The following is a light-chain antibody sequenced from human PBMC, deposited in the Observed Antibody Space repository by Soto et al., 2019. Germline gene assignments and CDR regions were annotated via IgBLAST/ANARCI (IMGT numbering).Light chain of an antibody. CDR2: GAS. CDR3: QQYDNWPLT. CDR1: QGIRSN. Sequence: EVVMTQSPATLSVSPGEGATLYCRASQGIRSNLAWYQKKPGQSHRLLIYGASTRATAVPARFSGSGSGTEFTLTISSLQSEDFAVYYCQQYDNWPLTFGGGTQVEIK. J-gene: IGKJ4*01. V-gene: IGKV3-15*01.